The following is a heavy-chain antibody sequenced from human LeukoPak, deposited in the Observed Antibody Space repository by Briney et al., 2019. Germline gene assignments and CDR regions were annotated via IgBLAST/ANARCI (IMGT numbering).Heavy chain of an antibody. J-gene: IGHJ3*02. CDR1: GGSISSGGYY. D-gene: IGHD1-26*01. CDR3: AREAGSGSYGRGTNAFDI. Sequence: SQTLSLTCTVSGGSISSGGYYWSWIRQHPGKGLEWIGYIYYSGSTNYNPSLKSRVTISVDTSKNQFSLKLSSVTAADTAVYYCAREAGSGSYGRGTNAFDIWGQGTMVTVSS. CDR2: IYYSGST. V-gene: IGHV4-31*03.